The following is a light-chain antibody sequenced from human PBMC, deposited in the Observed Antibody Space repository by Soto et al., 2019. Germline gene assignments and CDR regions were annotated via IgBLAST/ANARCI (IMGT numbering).Light chain of an antibody. CDR1: QGIRSW. CDR2: AAS. V-gene: IGKV1-12*01. CDR3: QHANTVPPLT. J-gene: IGKJ4*01. Sequence: DIQMTQSPSSVSASVGDRVTITCRASQGIRSWLSWYQQKPGQAPNLLIYAASRSQSGVPSRFSGSGSWTNFTLTISSLQPEDFAIYYCQHANTVPPLTFGGGTQGEIK.